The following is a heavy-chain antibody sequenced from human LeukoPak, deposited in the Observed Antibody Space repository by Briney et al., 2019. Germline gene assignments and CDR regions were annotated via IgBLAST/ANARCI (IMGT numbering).Heavy chain of an antibody. CDR2: IGSSGSKT. D-gene: IGHD5-12*01. J-gene: IGHJ4*02. CDR1: GFTFSDYY. CDR3: ARVIGYGQVAFDD. V-gene: IGHV3-11*04. Sequence: PGGSLRLSCAASGFTFSDYYMGWIRQAPGKGLEWASYIGSSGSKTYHADSVEGRFTISRDNAKNSLYLQLSSLTADDTAVYYCARVIGYGQVAFDDWGQGTLVTVSS.